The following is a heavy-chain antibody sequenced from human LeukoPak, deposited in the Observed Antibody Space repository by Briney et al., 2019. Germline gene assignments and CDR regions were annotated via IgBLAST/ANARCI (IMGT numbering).Heavy chain of an antibody. CDR2: ISGSGGST. D-gene: IGHD1-26*01. V-gene: IGHV3-23*01. Sequence: GGSLRLSCAASGFTFSNYAMSWVRQAPGKGLEWVSAISGSGGSTYYADSVKGRFTISRDNSKNTLYLQMNSLRAEDTAVYYCAKASRRWETHDAFDIWGQGTMVTVSS. CDR3: AKASRRWETHDAFDI. CDR1: GFTFSNYA. J-gene: IGHJ3*02.